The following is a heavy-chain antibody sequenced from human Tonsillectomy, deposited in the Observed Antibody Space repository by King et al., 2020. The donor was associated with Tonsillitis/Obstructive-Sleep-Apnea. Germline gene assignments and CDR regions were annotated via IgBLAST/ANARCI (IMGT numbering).Heavy chain of an antibody. CDR3: ARDSMSHYYDSSGYYTFNY. V-gene: IGHV1-18*01. J-gene: IGHJ4*02. CDR1: GYTFTNYG. CDR2: ISAHNGHT. Sequence: VQLVESGAEVKKPGASVKVSCKASGYTFTNYGISWVRQAPGQGLEWMAWISAHNGHTNYAQKLQGRVTITTDTSTSTAYMELRSLRPDDTAVYYCARDSMSHYYDSSGYYTFNYWGQGTLVTVSS. D-gene: IGHD3-22*01.